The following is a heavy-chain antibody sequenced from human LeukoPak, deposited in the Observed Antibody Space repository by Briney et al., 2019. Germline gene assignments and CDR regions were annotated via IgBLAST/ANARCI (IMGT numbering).Heavy chain of an antibody. CDR2: IIPILGIA. D-gene: IGHD3-3*01. Sequence: SVKVSCKASGGTFSSYAISWVRQAPGQGLEWMGRIIPILGIANYAQKFQGRVTITTDESTSTAYMELSSLRSEDTAVYYCASSLNFWSGYYYYYYYYMDVWGKGTTVTVSS. CDR3: ASSLNFWSGYYYYYYYYMDV. CDR1: GGTFSSYA. J-gene: IGHJ6*03. V-gene: IGHV1-69*04.